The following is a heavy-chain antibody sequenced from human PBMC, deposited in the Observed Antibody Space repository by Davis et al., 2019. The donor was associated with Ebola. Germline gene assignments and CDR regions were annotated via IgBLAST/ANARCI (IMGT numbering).Heavy chain of an antibody. CDR2: ISVRSIT. CDR1: GFIFSRYA. V-gene: IGHV3-23*01. D-gene: IGHD4-17*01. Sequence: GDYLKLSCAASGFIFSRYAMSWVRQAPGKGLEWVSSISVRSITYHADSVKGRFTISRDNSKNTLYLQMNSLRAEDTAVYYCAKVHPPTTVTTGWFDPWGQGTLVTVSS. J-gene: IGHJ5*02. CDR3: AKVHPPTTVTTGWFDP.